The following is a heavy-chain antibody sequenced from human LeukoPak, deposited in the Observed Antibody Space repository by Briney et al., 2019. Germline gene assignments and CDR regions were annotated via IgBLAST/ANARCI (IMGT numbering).Heavy chain of an antibody. CDR3: ARTSYYYDSSGYWDY. CDR2: INPNSGGT. Sequence: GASVKVSCKASGYTFTGYYLHWVRHAPGQGLEWVGWINPNSGGTNYAQKFHGRVTMTRDTFISTAYKELSSLRSDDTAVYYCARTSYYYDSSGYWDYWGEGTLVTVSS. V-gene: IGHV1-2*02. D-gene: IGHD3-22*01. J-gene: IGHJ4*02. CDR1: GYTFTGYY.